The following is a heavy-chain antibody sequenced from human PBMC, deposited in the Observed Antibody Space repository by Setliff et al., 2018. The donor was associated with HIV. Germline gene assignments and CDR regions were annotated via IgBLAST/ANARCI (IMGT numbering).Heavy chain of an antibody. V-gene: IGHV4-39*01. J-gene: IGHJ6*03. D-gene: IGHD3-10*01. CDR1: GGSISSSSHY. CDR3: ASLDGSESPYIYYYYMDV. Sequence: KTSETLSLTCTVSGGSISSSSHYWGWIRQPPGKGLEWIGSINYRGNTYYNPSLKSRAAISVDTSKNQISLKLSSVTAADTAVYYCASLDGSESPYIYYYYMDVWGKGTEVTVSS. CDR2: INYRGNT.